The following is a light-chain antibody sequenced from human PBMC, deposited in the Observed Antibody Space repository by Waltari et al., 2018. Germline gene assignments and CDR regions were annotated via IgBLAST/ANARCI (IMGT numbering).Light chain of an antibody. CDR3: SSYASSK. CDR1: SSDIGGHNY. J-gene: IGLJ2*01. V-gene: IGLV2-14*01. Sequence: QSALTQSASVSGSPGQTITISCTGTSSDIGGHNYVSWYQQHPGKAPKLMIYDVVKRPLGVSNRLSGSKSGNTASLTNSGLQAEDDAIYYCSSYASSKFGGGTKLTVL. CDR2: DVV.